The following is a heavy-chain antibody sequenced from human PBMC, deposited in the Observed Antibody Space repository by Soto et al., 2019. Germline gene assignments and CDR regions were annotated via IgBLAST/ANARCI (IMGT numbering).Heavy chain of an antibody. J-gene: IGHJ2*01. CDR2: IWYDGSHK. D-gene: IGHD1-7*01. V-gene: IGHV3-33*01. CDR1: GFTFSTYG. Sequence: PGGSLRLSCAASGFTFSTYGMHWVRQAPGKGLEWVAVIWYDGSHKFYAGSVKGRFTISRDNSKNTLYLQMNTMRAEDTAVYFCARDPKLKWNYESWLDRIGVDGYFDLWGRGTLVTVSS. CDR3: ARDPKLKWNYESWLDRIGVDGYFDL.